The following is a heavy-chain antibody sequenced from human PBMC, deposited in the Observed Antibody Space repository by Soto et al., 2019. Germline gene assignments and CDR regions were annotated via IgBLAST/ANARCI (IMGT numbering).Heavy chain of an antibody. CDR2: INHSGST. Sequence: PSETLSLTCAVYGGSFSGYYWSWIRQPPGKGLEWIGEINHSGSTNYNPSLKSRVTISVDTSKNQFSLQLRSVTAADTAVYYCARVLYADCSSTSCYVVGFDYWGQGTLVTVSS. D-gene: IGHD2-2*01. J-gene: IGHJ4*02. V-gene: IGHV4-34*01. CDR3: ARVLYADCSSTSCYVVGFDY. CDR1: GGSFSGYY.